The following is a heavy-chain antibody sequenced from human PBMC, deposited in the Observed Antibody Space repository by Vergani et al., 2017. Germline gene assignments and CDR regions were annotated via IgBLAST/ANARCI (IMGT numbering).Heavy chain of an antibody. D-gene: IGHD3-3*01. CDR1: GFTFSSYG. V-gene: IGHV3-30*03. CDR3: GPSPFGVVRGWFDP. CDR2: ISYDGSNK. Sequence: QVQLVESGGGVVQPGRSLRLSCAASGFTFSSYGMHWVRQAPGKGLEWVAVISYDGSNKYYADSVKGRFTISRDNSKNTLYLQMNSLRSEDTAVYYCGPSPFGVVRGWFDPWGQGTLVTVSS. J-gene: IGHJ5*02.